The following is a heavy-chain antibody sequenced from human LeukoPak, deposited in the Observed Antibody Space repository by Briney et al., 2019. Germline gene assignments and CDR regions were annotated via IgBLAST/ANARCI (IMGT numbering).Heavy chain of an antibody. CDR2: IYSGGST. CDR1: GFTVSSNY. CDR3: AKEQSHYSSGPDGAFDI. Sequence: GGSLRLSCAASGFTVSSNYMSWVRQAPGKGLEWVSVIYSGGSTYYADSVKGRFTISRDNSKNTLYLQMNSLRAEDTAVYYCAKEQSHYSSGPDGAFDIWGQGTMVTVSS. D-gene: IGHD6-19*01. V-gene: IGHV3-53*01. J-gene: IGHJ3*02.